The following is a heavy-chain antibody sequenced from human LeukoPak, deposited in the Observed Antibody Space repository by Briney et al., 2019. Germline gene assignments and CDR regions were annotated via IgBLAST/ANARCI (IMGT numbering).Heavy chain of an antibody. CDR2: IYSGGST. CDR3: EYRSGYSYGYTDY. J-gene: IGHJ4*02. Sequence: PGGSLRLSCAASGFTFSSNYMSWVRQAPGKGLEWVSVIYSGGSTYYADSVKGRFTISRDNSKNTLYLQMNSLRAEDTAVYYCEYRSGYSYGYTDYWGQGTLVTVSS. CDR1: GFTFSSNY. D-gene: IGHD5-18*01. V-gene: IGHV3-66*01.